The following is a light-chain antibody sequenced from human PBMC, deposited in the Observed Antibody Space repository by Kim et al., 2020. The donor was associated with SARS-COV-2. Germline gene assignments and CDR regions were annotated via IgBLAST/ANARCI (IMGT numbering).Light chain of an antibody. CDR2: FDS. J-gene: IGLJ2*01. CDR3: QVWDSSSDHGV. CDR1: NIGIKS. V-gene: IGLV3-21*04. Sequence: ELTQPPSVSVAPGKTAKITCGGNNIGIKSVHWYQQKPGQAPVPVVYFDSDRPSGIPERFSGSNSGNTATLTISRVEAADEADYYCQVWDSSSDHGVFG.